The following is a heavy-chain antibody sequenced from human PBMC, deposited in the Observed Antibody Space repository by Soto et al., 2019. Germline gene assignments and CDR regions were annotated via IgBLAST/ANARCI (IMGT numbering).Heavy chain of an antibody. Sequence: QVQLVESGGGVVQPARSLRLSCEASGFTFSSYGMHWVRQAPGKGLEWVAVISYDGSNEYYADSVKGRFTISRDNSKSTLYLQMNTLRPEDTAVYYCAKDTSTWYWYFDLWGRGTLVTVSS. D-gene: IGHD6-13*01. CDR2: ISYDGSNE. V-gene: IGHV3-30*18. CDR3: AKDTSTWYWYFDL. J-gene: IGHJ2*01. CDR1: GFTFSSYG.